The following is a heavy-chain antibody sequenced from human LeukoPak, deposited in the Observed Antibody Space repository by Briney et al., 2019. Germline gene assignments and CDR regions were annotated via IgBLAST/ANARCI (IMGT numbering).Heavy chain of an antibody. CDR3: TTILFY. CDR1: GFTFSSYG. J-gene: IGHJ4*02. CDR2: IRSKANSYAT. Sequence: GGSLRLSCAASGFTFSSYGMSWVRQASGKGLEWVGRIRSKANSYATAYAASVKGRFTISRDDSKNTAHLQMNSLKTEDTAVYYCTTILFYWGQGTLVTVSS. V-gene: IGHV3-73*01. D-gene: IGHD2/OR15-2a*01.